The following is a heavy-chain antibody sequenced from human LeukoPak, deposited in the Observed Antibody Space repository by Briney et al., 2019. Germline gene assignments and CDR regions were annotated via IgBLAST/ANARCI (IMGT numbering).Heavy chain of an antibody. CDR2: IYHSGST. CDR3: ARWIAAAGTNYFDY. CDR1: GGSISSGGYY. D-gene: IGHD6-13*01. Sequence: PSETLSLTCTVSGGSISSGGYYWGWIRRPPGKGLEWIGYIYHSGSTYYNPSLQSRVTISVDRSKNQFSLKLSSVTAADTAVYYCARWIAAAGTNYFDYWGQGTLVTVSS. J-gene: IGHJ4*02. V-gene: IGHV4-30-2*01.